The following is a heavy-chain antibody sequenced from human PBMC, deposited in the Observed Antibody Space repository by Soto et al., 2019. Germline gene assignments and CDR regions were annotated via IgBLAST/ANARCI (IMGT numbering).Heavy chain of an antibody. D-gene: IGHD6-13*01. J-gene: IGHJ6*02. CDR1: GGSISSSNW. CDR2: IYHSGST. CDR3: ARDLKQLTGYYYYYGMDV. Sequence: SETLSLTCAVSGGSISSSNWWSWVRQPPGKGLEWIGEIYHSGSTNYNPSLKSRVTISVDKSKNQFSLKLSSVTAADTAVYYCARDLKQLTGYYYYYGMDVWGQGTTVT. V-gene: IGHV4-4*02.